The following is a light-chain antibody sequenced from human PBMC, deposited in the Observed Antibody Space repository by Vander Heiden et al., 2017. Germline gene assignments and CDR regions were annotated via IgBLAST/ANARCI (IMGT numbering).Light chain of an antibody. CDR2: AAS. CDR1: QSISSY. J-gene: IGKJ5*01. CDR3: QHSDSTLSIT. Sequence: DIQMTQSPSSLSASVGDRVTITCRASQSISSYLNWYQQKPGKAPKLLIYAASSLQSGVPSRFSGSGYGTDFTLTISSRQPEDFAPYYCQHSDSTLSITFGQGTRLEIK. V-gene: IGKV1-39*01.